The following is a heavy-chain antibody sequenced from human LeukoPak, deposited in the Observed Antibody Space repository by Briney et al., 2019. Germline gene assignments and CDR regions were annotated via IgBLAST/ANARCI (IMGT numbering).Heavy chain of an antibody. V-gene: IGHV5-51*01. CDR1: GYSFTSYW. CDR2: IYPGDSDT. Sequence: ESLKISCKGSGYSFTSYWIGWVRQMPGKGLEWMGIIYPGDSDTRYSPSFQGQVTISADKPISTAYLQWSSLKASDTAMYYCARHQTHLGQQLHYYYYYMDVWGKGTTVTVSS. J-gene: IGHJ6*03. CDR3: ARHQTHLGQQLHYYYYYMDV. D-gene: IGHD6-13*01.